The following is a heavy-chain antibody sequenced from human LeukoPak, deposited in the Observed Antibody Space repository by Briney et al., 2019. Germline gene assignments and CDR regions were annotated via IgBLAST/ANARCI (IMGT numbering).Heavy chain of an antibody. Sequence: SETLSLTCAVYGGSFSGYYWSWTRQPPGKGLEWIGEINHSGSTNYNPSLKSRVTISVDTSKNQFSLKLSSVTAADTAVYYCARHAPTLLYDSSGYLGPYYYYYYMDVWGKGTTVTISS. CDR3: ARHAPTLLYDSSGYLGPYYYYYYMDV. J-gene: IGHJ6*03. D-gene: IGHD3-22*01. V-gene: IGHV4-34*01. CDR2: INHSGST. CDR1: GGSFSGYY.